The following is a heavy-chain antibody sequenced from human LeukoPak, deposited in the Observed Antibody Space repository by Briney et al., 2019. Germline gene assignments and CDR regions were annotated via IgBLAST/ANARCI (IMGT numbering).Heavy chain of an antibody. CDR2: IYYSGST. V-gene: IGHV4-31*03. Sequence: SETLSLTCTVSGGSISSGDYYWSWIRQHPGKGLEWIGYIYYSGSTYYNPSLKSRVTISVDTSRNQFSLKLSSVTAADTAVYYCARRHSGYEDYYFDYWGQGTLVTVSS. CDR1: GGSISSGDYY. D-gene: IGHD5-12*01. CDR3: ARRHSGYEDYYFDY. J-gene: IGHJ4*02.